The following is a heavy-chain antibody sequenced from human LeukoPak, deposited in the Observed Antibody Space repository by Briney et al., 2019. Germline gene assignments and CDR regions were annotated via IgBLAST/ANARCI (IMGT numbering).Heavy chain of an antibody. V-gene: IGHV1-69*06. CDR2: IIPIFGTA. D-gene: IGHD5-18*01. CDR1: GGTFSSYA. Sequence: ASVKVSCKASGGTFSSYAISWVRQAPGQGLEWMGGIIPIFGTANYAQKFQGRVTITADTSAAAAYMELSSLRSEDTAVYYCARDRAMADYWGQGTLVTVSS. J-gene: IGHJ4*02. CDR3: ARDRAMADY.